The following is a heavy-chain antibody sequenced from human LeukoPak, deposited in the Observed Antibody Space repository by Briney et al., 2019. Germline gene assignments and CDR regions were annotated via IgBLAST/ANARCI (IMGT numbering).Heavy chain of an antibody. CDR2: IKQDGSEK. CDR3: ARDSMVRGVDVNWFDP. D-gene: IGHD3-10*01. V-gene: IGHV3-7*03. Sequence: GGSLRLSCAASGFTFSSYWMSWVRQAPGKRLEWVANIKQDGSEKYYVDSVRGRFTISRDNAKNSLYLQMNSLRAEDTAVYYCARDSMVRGVDVNWFDPWGQGTLVTVSS. J-gene: IGHJ5*02. CDR1: GFTFSSYW.